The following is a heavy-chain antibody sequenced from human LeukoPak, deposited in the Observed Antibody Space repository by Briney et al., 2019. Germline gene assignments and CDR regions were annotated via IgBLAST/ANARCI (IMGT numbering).Heavy chain of an antibody. J-gene: IGHJ4*02. CDR1: GFTFSNYA. D-gene: IGHD3-10*01. V-gene: IGHV3-30*01. Sequence: GKSLRLSCAASGFTFSNYAMHWVRQARGKGLEWVSLISSGGTYEYYADSVKGRFTISRDNSKNTLYLQLNSLRAEDTAVYYCARDSTYYYDSGSSGPHYFDNWGQGTLVTVSS. CDR2: ISSGGTYE. CDR3: ARDSTYYYDSGSSGPHYFDN.